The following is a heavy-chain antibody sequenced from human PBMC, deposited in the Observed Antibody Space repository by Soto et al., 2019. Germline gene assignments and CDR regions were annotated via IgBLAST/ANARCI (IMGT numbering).Heavy chain of an antibody. J-gene: IGHJ5*02. CDR1: GGSISGSFSDYY. Sequence: SETLSLTCAVYGGSISGSFSDYYWSWIRQPPGTGLEWIGEVNHSGRINYNPSLKSRVTISVDTAKNQFSLNLRSVTAADTGVYYCARGAKRNTICGLVSSGFDPWGQGTLVTVSS. CDR3: ARGAKRNTICGLVSSGFDP. V-gene: IGHV4-34*01. D-gene: IGHD3-3*01. CDR2: VNHSGRI.